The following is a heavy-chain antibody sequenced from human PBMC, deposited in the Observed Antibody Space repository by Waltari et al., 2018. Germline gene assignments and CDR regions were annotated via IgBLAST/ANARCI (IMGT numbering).Heavy chain of an antibody. Sequence: EVQLLESGGGLVQPGGSLRLSCAASGFTFSSYAMSWVRQAPGKGLEWVSVIYSGGSSTYYADSVKGRFTISRDNSKNTLYLQMNSLRAEDTAVYYCAKDIGQGEFDYWGQGTLVTVSS. CDR3: AKDIGQGEFDY. J-gene: IGHJ4*02. CDR2: IYSGGSST. D-gene: IGHD3-16*01. V-gene: IGHV3-23*03. CDR1: GFTFSSYA.